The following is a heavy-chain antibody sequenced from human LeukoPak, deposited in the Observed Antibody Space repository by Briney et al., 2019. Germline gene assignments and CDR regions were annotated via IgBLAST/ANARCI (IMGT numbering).Heavy chain of an antibody. J-gene: IGHJ3*01. CDR2: ITGSGDWA. Sequence: GGSLRLSCAASGFTFSTYRMSWVRQAPGQGLEWVSAITGSGDWALYADSVKGRFTISRDNSKNTLWLQMSSLRAEDTAVYYCAKDPNGDYIGAFDFWGQGTMVTVSS. D-gene: IGHD4-17*01. CDR1: GFTFSTYR. V-gene: IGHV3-23*01. CDR3: AKDPNGDYIGAFDF.